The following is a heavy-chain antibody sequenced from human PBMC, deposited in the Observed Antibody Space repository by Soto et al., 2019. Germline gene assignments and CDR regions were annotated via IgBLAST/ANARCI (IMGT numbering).Heavy chain of an antibody. V-gene: IGHV3-33*01. CDR1: EFALRSFG. J-gene: IGHJ4*02. D-gene: IGHD2-15*01. CDR3: ARGGVVGYCSGGRCSDFDY. CDR2: IWQDGSNE. Sequence: QVQLVESGGGVVQPGRSLRLSCAASEFALRSFGMHWVRQAPGKGLEWVAVIWQDGSNEVYAESVKGRFTISRDNSKNTLYLQMNSLRAEDTAVYYCARGGVVGYCSGGRCSDFDYWGQGTLVTVSS.